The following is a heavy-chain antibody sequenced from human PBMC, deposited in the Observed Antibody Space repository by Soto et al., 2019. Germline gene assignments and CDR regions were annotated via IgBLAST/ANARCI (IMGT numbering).Heavy chain of an antibody. D-gene: IGHD5-12*01. CDR1: GGSISSSSYY. Sequence: KPSETLSLTCTVSGGSISSSSYYWGWIRQPPGKGLEWIGSIYYSGSTYYNPSLKSRVTISVDTSKNQFSLKLSSVTAADTAVHYCARHPTTIRPPGYYYYYGMDVWGQGTTVTVSS. CDR2: IYYSGST. CDR3: ARHPTTIRPPGYYYYYGMDV. J-gene: IGHJ6*02. V-gene: IGHV4-39*01.